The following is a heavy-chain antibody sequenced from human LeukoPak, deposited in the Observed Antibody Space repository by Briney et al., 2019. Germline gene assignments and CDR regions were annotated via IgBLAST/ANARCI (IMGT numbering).Heavy chain of an antibody. CDR2: ISNDGIYK. Sequence: TGGSLRLSCAASGFTFSTYAVHWVRQAPGKGLEWVAVISNDGIYKYYADSVKGRFSISRDNSKNTLYLEMTSLRGEDTAIYYCARDEQQLVFAFDYWGQGTLVTVSS. CDR1: GFTFSTYA. D-gene: IGHD6-13*01. J-gene: IGHJ4*02. CDR3: ARDEQQLVFAFDY. V-gene: IGHV3-30-3*01.